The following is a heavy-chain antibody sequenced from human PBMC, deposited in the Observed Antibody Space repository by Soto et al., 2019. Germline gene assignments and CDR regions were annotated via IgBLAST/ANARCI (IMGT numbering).Heavy chain of an antibody. D-gene: IGHD3-22*01. Sequence: QVQLQQWGAGLLKPSETLSLTCAVYGGSFSGYYWSWIRQPPGKGLEWIGEINHSGSTNYNPSLKSRVTISVDTSKNQFFLKLSSVTAADTAVYYCASSSGRYLHFDYWGQGTLVTVSS. J-gene: IGHJ4*02. CDR3: ASSSGRYLHFDY. CDR2: INHSGST. V-gene: IGHV4-34*01. CDR1: GGSFSGYY.